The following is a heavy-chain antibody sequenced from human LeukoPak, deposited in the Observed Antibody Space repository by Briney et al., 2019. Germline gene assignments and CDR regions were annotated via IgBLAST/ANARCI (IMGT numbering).Heavy chain of an antibody. CDR2: INPSGGST. CDR3: AKYGLSPYFDY. D-gene: IGHD4-17*01. V-gene: IGHV1-46*01. Sequence: ASVKVSCKASGYTFTDYHIHWVRQAPGQGLEWMGIINPSGGSTSNAQKFQGRVTMTRDMSTSTVYMELSSLTSEDMAIYYCAKYGLSPYFDYWGQGTLVTVSS. CDR1: GYTFTDYH. J-gene: IGHJ4*02.